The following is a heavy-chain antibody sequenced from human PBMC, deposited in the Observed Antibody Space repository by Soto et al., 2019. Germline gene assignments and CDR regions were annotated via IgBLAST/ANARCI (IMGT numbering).Heavy chain of an antibody. CDR1: GFTFSSYG. Sequence: QVQLVESGGGVVQPGRSLRLSCAASGFTFSSYGMHWVRQAPGKGLEWVAVIWYDGSNKYYADSVKGRFTISRDNSKNTLYLQMNSLRAEDTAVYYCAREIGYAGVGYYYGMDFWGQGTTVTVSS. J-gene: IGHJ6*02. CDR3: AREIGYAGVGYYYGMDF. CDR2: IWYDGSNK. V-gene: IGHV3-33*01. D-gene: IGHD5-12*01.